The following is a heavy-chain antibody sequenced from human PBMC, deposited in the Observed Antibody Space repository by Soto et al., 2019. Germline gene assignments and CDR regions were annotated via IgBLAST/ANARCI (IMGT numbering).Heavy chain of an antibody. D-gene: IGHD1-26*01. J-gene: IGHJ6*02. Sequence: ASVKVSCKPSGYTFTSYGISWVRQAPGQGLEWMGWISTYNGNTNYAQNLQGRVTMTTDTSTTTAYMELRSLRSDDTAVYYCAKYGGSYFYGMDVWGQGTTVTVSS. CDR2: ISTYNGNT. CDR1: GYTFTSYG. CDR3: AKYGGSYFYGMDV. V-gene: IGHV1-18*01.